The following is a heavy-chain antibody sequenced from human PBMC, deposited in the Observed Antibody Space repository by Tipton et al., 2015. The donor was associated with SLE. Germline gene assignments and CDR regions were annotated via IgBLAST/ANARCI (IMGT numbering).Heavy chain of an antibody. J-gene: IGHJ5*02. V-gene: IGHV3-48*01. CDR3: ARVRYPDYYGSESYTS. CDR2: ISSSSSTI. CDR1: GFTFSSYS. Sequence: SLRLSCAASGFTFSSYSMNWVRQAPGKGLEWVSYISSSSSTIYYADSVKGRFTISRDNAKNSLYLQMNSLRAEDTAVYYCARVRYPDYYGSESYTSWGQGTLVTVSS. D-gene: IGHD3-10*01.